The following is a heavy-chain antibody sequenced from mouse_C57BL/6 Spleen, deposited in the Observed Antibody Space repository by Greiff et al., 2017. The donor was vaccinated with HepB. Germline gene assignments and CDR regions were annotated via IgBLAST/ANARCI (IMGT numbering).Heavy chain of an antibody. V-gene: IGHV1-26*01. J-gene: IGHJ3*01. Sequence: EVQLQQSGPELVKPGASVKISCKASGYTFTDYYMNWVKQSHGKSLEWIGDINPNNGGTSYNQKFKGKATLTVDKSSSTDYMELRSLTSEDSAVYYCAIYDYDFAGFAYWGQGTLVTVSA. D-gene: IGHD2-4*01. CDR3: AIYDYDFAGFAY. CDR1: GYTFTDYY. CDR2: INPNNGGT.